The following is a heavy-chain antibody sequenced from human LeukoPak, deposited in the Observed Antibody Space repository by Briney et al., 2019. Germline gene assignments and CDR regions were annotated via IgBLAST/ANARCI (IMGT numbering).Heavy chain of an antibody. V-gene: IGHV4-39*01. CDR1: GGSISNSNYC. J-gene: IGHJ2*01. D-gene: IGHD3-10*01. Sequence: PSETLSLTCTVSGGSISNSNYCWGWIRQPPGKGLEWIGSSYYSGSTYYNPSLKSRVTISVDTSKNQFSLKLSSVTAADTAVYYCARRGDRAWYFDLWGRGTLVTVSS. CDR3: ARRGDRAWYFDL. CDR2: SYYSGST.